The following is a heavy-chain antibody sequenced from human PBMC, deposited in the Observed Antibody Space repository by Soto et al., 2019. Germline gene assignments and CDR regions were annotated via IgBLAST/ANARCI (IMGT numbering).Heavy chain of an antibody. D-gene: IGHD6-19*01. CDR3: ARGRGRYSSGWSWFDP. Sequence: CVRQPPGKGLEWIGEIFQSGSTNYTPSLESRVTISVDKSKNQFSLTLTSVTAADTAVYFCARGRGRYSSGWSWFDPWGQGILVTVSS. J-gene: IGHJ5*02. V-gene: IGHV4-4*01. CDR2: IFQSGST.